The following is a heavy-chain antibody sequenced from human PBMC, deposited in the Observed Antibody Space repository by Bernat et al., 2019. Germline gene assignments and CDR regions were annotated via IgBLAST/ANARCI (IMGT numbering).Heavy chain of an antibody. CDR2: IWYDGSNK. CDR1: GFTFSSYG. CDR3: ARHRRTSESDWYFDL. D-gene: IGHD3-10*01. J-gene: IGHJ2*01. V-gene: IGHV3-33*01. Sequence: QVQLVESGGGVVQPGRSLRLSCAASGFTFSSYGMHWVRQAPGKGLEWVAVIWYDGSNKYYADSVKGRFTISRDNSKNTLYLQMNSLRAEDTAVYYCARHRRTSESDWYFDLWGRGTLVTVSS.